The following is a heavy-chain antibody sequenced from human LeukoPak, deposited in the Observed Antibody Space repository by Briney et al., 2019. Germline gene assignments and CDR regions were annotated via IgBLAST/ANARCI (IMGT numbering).Heavy chain of an antibody. V-gene: IGHV1-24*01. CDR3: ATGVPLQVGATNKDYYYYGMDV. J-gene: IGHJ6*02. CDR1: GYTLTELS. Sequence: ASVKVSCKVSGYTLTELSMHWVRQAPGKGLEWMGGFDPEDGETIYAQKFQGRVTMTEDTSTDTAYMELSSLRSEDTAVYYCATGVPLQVGATNKDYYYYGMDVWGQGTTVTVSS. CDR2: FDPEDGET. D-gene: IGHD1-26*01.